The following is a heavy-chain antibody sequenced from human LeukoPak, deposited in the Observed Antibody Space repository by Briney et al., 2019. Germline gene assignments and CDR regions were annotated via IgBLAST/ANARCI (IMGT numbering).Heavy chain of an antibody. CDR2: FDPEDGET. D-gene: IGHD6-19*01. Sequence: ASVKVSCKVSGYTLTELSMHWVRQAPGKGLEWMGGFDPEDGETIYAQKFQGRVTMTEDTSTDTAYMELSSLRSEDTAVYYCARDWGRLGIAVSWGQGTLVTVSS. CDR1: GYTLTELS. J-gene: IGHJ5*02. CDR3: ARDWGRLGIAVS. V-gene: IGHV1-24*01.